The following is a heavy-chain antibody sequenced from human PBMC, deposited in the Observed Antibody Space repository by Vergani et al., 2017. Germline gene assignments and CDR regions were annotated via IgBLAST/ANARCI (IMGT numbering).Heavy chain of an antibody. Sequence: EVQLLESGGGLVQPGGSLRLSCAASGFTFSTYAMTWVRQAPGKGLEWVSGISGSGGSTYYADSVKGRFTISRDNSKNTLYLQMNSLRAEDTAIYYCAKXGFGGLVITSYFDYWGQGTLVTVSS. D-gene: IGHD3/OR15-3a*01. CDR2: ISGSGGST. CDR3: AKXGFGGLVITSYFDY. V-gene: IGHV3-23*01. CDR1: GFTFSTYA. J-gene: IGHJ4*02.